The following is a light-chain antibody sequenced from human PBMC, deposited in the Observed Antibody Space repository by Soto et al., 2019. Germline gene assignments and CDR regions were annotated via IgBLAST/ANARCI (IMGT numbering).Light chain of an antibody. V-gene: IGLV2-8*01. CDR3: SSYAGNNNYV. CDR2: EVS. CDR1: SSDVGAYDS. Sequence: QSALTQTPSASGSLGQSVTISCTGTSSDVGAYDSVSWYQHHPGKAPTALIYEVSKRPSGVPDRFSGSKPGNTASLTVSGLQAEDEADYYCSSYAGNNNYVFGSGTKVTVL. J-gene: IGLJ1*01.